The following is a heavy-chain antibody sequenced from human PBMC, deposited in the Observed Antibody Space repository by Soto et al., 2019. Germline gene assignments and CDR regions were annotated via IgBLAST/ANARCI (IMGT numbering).Heavy chain of an antibody. J-gene: IGHJ3*02. CDR2: INPNSGGT. Sequence: QVQLVQSGAEVKKPGASVKVSCKASGYTFTGYYMHWVRQAPGQGLEWMGWINPNSGGTNYAQKFQGWVTMTRDTSISTAYMELSRLRSDDTAVYYCARVALPQDVWFGDSPMQGAFDIWGQGTMVTVSS. CDR1: GYTFTGYY. D-gene: IGHD3-10*01. V-gene: IGHV1-2*04. CDR3: ARVALPQDVWFGDSPMQGAFDI.